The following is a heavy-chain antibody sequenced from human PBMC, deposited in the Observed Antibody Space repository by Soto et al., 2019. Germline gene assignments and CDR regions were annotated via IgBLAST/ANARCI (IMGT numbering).Heavy chain of an antibody. Sequence: GASVKVSCKASGGTFSSYAISWVRQAPGQGLEWMGGIIPIFGTANYAQKFQGRVTITADESTSTAYMELSSLRSEDTAVYYCARKGIAAAGTVYENDYYYYYGMDVWGQGTTVTVSS. CDR1: GGTFSSYA. CDR2: IIPIFGTA. D-gene: IGHD6-13*01. V-gene: IGHV1-69*13. CDR3: ARKGIAAAGTVYENDYYYYYGMDV. J-gene: IGHJ6*02.